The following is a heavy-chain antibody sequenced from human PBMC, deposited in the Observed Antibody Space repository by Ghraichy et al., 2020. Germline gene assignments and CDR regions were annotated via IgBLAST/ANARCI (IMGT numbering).Heavy chain of an antibody. Sequence: SETLSLTCTVSGGSISSYYWSWIRQPPGKGLEWIGYIYYSGSTNYNPSLKSRVTISVDTSKNQFSLKLSSVTAADTAVYYFARYPSIAARPYYYYGMDVWGQGTTVTVSS. J-gene: IGHJ6*02. CDR2: IYYSGST. CDR1: GGSISSYY. D-gene: IGHD6-6*01. V-gene: IGHV4-59*01. CDR3: ARYPSIAARPYYYYGMDV.